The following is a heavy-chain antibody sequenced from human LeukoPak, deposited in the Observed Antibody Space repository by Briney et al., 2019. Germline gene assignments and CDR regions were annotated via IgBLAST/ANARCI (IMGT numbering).Heavy chain of an antibody. CDR2: IYYSGST. CDR1: GGSISSYY. J-gene: IGHJ5*01. D-gene: IGHD6-13*01. Sequence: SETLSLTCTVSGGSISSYYWSWIRQPPGKGLEWIGYIYYSGSTNYNPSLKGRVTISVDTSKNQFSLKLSSVTAADTAVYYCARHLYSSSWFDYWGQGTLVTVSS. V-gene: IGHV4-59*08. CDR3: ARHLYSSSWFDY.